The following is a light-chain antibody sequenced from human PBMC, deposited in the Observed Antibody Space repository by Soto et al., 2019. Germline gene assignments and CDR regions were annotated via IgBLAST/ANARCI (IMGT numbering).Light chain of an antibody. V-gene: IGLV1-40*01. CDR2: GNS. CDR1: SSNIGAGYD. J-gene: IGLJ1*01. CDR3: QSYDSSLSGYV. Sequence: QSVLTQPPSVSGAPGQRVTISCTGSSSNIGAGYDVHWYQQLPGTAPKLLISGNSNRPSGVPDRFSGSKSGTSASLAITGLQAEDEADYYCQSYDSSLSGYVFGTGTKVTV.